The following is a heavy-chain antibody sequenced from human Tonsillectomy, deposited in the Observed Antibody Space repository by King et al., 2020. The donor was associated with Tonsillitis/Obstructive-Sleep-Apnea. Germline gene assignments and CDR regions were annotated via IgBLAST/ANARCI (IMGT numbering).Heavy chain of an antibody. CDR1: GYTFSTFA. J-gene: IGHJ4*02. CDR3: AREFNSGFWGPDY. D-gene: IGHD5-12*01. V-gene: IGHV7-4-1*02. CDR2: INTNTGNP. Sequence: VQLVQSGSELKKPGASVKVSCKASGYTFSTFAIMWVRQAPGQGLEWMGWINTNTGNPTYAQGFTGRIVFSLDTSVSTSYLQISSLKAEDTAMYYCAREFNSGFWGPDYWGQGTLVTVSS.